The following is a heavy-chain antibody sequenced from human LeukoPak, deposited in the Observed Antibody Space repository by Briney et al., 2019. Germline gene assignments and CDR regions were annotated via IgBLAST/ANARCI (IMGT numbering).Heavy chain of an antibody. D-gene: IGHD3-9*01. CDR1: GYTFTGYY. Sequence: SVKVSCKASGYTFTGYYMHWVRQAPGQGLEWMGGILPIFGTAIYAQHFQGRLTITADESTNSAYMELNRLRSDDTAVYYCARAEDQGRYFDWLPGFDPWGQGTLVTVSS. V-gene: IGHV1-69*13. CDR2: ILPIFGTA. J-gene: IGHJ5*02. CDR3: ARAEDQGRYFDWLPGFDP.